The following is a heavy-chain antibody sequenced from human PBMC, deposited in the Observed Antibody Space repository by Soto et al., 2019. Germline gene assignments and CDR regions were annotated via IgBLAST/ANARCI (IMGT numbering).Heavy chain of an antibody. V-gene: IGHV4-30-4*01. CDR1: GGSISSGDYY. D-gene: IGHD3-22*01. CDR2: IYYSGST. J-gene: IGHJ4*02. CDR3: ARAGNRWYYDSSGYLFDY. Sequence: PSETLSLTCTVSGGSISSGDYYWSWIRQPPGKGLEWIGYIYYSGSTYYNPSLKSRVTISVDTSKNQFSLKLSSVTAADTAVYYCARAGNRWYYDSSGYLFDYWGQGTLVTVSS.